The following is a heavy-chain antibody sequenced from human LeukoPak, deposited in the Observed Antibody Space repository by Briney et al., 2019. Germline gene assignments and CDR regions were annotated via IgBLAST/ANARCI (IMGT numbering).Heavy chain of an antibody. V-gene: IGHV1-2*02. J-gene: IGHJ4*02. CDR2: INPNSAGT. CDR1: GSTFSGYY. CDR3: ARGDSGWGLDY. Sequence: SVKVSCKASGSTFSGYYMHWVRQAPGQGLEWMGWINPNSAGTNFAQQFLGRVTMTRDTSISTVYMELARLRSDDTAVYYCARGDSGWGLDYWGRGTLVTVSS. D-gene: IGHD6-19*01.